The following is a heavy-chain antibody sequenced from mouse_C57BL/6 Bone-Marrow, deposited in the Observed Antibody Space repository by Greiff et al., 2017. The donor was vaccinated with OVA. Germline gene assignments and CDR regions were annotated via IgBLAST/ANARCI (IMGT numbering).Heavy chain of an antibody. CDR3: GRDRGKGWYFDV. D-gene: IGHD1-3*01. J-gene: IGHJ1*03. CDR2: ISDGGSYT. V-gene: IGHV5-4*01. CDR1: GFTFSSYA. Sequence: EVQLLQSGGGLVKPGASLKLSCAASGFTFSSYAMSWVRQTPEKRLEWVATISDGGSYTYYPENVKGRITITRDNTKNNQYLQMSHLKSEDTAIYCGGRDRGKGWYFDVWGTGTTVTVSS.